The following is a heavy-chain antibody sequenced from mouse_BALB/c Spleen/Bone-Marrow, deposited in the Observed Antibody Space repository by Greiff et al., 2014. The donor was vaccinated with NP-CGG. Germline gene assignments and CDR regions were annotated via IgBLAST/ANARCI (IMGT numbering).Heavy chain of an antibody. V-gene: IGHV1-20*02. D-gene: IGHD2-3*01. CDR3: ARGGLLRAMDY. Sequence: VQLQQSGPELVKPGASEKISCKASGYSFTGYFMNWVMQSHGKSLEWIGRINPYNGDTFYNQKFKGKATLTVDKSSSTAHMELRSLASEDSAVYYCARGGLLRAMDYWGQGTSVTVSS. CDR2: INPYNGDT. J-gene: IGHJ4*01. CDR1: GYSFTGYF.